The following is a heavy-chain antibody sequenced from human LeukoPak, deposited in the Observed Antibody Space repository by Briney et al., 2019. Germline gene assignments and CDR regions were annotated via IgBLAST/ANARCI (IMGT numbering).Heavy chain of an antibody. D-gene: IGHD2-15*01. V-gene: IGHV3-21*01. CDR1: GFTFSSYS. Sequence: GGSLRLSCAASGFTFSSYSMNWVRQAPGKGLEWVSSISSISSYIYYADSVKGRFTISRDNAKNSLYLQMNSLSAEDTAVYYCAREVVAATHNWFDPWGQGTLVTVSS. CDR2: ISSISSYI. J-gene: IGHJ5*02. CDR3: AREVVAATHNWFDP.